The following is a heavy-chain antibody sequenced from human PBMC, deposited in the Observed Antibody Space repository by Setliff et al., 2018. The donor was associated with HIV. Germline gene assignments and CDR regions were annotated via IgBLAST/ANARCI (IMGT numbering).Heavy chain of an antibody. CDR3: VVYFGGNGGRGL. V-gene: IGHV4-59*11. CDR2: TPYSGST. Sequence: SETLSLTCTVSGGSISSHYWSWIRQPPGRGLEWIGTTPYSGSTNYNPSLRSRVTISLDTSTNQFSLRLNSVTAADTAHYFCVVYFGGNGGRGLWGQGTLVTVSS. D-gene: IGHD2-15*01. J-gene: IGHJ1*01. CDR1: GGSISSHY.